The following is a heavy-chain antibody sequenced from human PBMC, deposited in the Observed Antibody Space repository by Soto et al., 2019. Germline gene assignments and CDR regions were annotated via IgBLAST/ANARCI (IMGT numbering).Heavy chain of an antibody. CDR3: ATLPLGYCSGGSCYWFDP. Sequence: PSETLSLTCTVSGGSISSSSYYWGWIRQPPGKGLEWIGSIYYSGSTYYNPSLKSRVTISVDTSKNHFSLKLSSVTAADTAVYYCATLPLGYCSGGSCYWFDPWGQGTLVTVSS. J-gene: IGHJ5*02. CDR1: GGSISSSSYY. V-gene: IGHV4-39*01. CDR2: IYYSGST. D-gene: IGHD2-15*01.